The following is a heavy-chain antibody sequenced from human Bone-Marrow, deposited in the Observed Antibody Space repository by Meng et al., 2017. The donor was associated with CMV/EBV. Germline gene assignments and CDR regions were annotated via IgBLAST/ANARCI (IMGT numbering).Heavy chain of an antibody. CDR1: GFTFSSYA. D-gene: IGHD1-1*01. V-gene: IGHV4-59*01. J-gene: IGHJ5*02. CDR3: ARDVQLEPGWFDP. Sequence: GSLRLSCAASGFTFSSYAMHWVRQPPGKGLEWIGYIYYSGSTNYNPSLKSRVTISVDTSKNQFSLKLSSVTAADTAVYYCARDVQLEPGWFDPWGQGTLVTVS. CDR2: IYYSGST.